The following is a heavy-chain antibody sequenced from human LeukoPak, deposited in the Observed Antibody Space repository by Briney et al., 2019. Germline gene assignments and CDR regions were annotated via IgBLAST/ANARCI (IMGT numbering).Heavy chain of an antibody. CDR3: ARDLQVGAIRRFDP. Sequence: GGSLRLSCAASGFTFSSYAMHWVRQAPGKGLEWVAVISYDGSNKYYADSVKGRFVISRDNAKNSLFLQMNSLRVEDTAVYYCARDLQVGAIRRFDPWGQGTLVTVSS. CDR1: GFTFSSYA. V-gene: IGHV3-30*09. D-gene: IGHD1-26*01. J-gene: IGHJ5*02. CDR2: ISYDGSNK.